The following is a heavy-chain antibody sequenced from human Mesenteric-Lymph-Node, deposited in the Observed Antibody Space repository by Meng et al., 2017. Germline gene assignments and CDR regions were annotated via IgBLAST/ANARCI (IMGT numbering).Heavy chain of an antibody. D-gene: IGHD4-17*01. CDR1: GGSFSGYY. Sequence: QLQLQQWGAGLLNPSETLSLTCAVYGGSFSGYYWSWIRQPPGKGLEWIGYIYYSGSTYYNPSLKSRVTISVDTSKNQFSLKLSSVTAADTAVYYCARGPTTYFDYWGQGTLVTVSS. V-gene: IGHV4-34*01. CDR3: ARGPTTYFDY. CDR2: IYYSGST. J-gene: IGHJ4*02.